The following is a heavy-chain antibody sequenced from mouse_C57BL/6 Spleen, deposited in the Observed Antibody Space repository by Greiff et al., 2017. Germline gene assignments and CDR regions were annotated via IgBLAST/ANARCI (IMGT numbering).Heavy chain of an antibody. D-gene: IGHD1-1*01. CDR2: IDPSDSYT. V-gene: IGHV1-69*01. CDR3: ARRDYCGSSYRAMGD. Sequence: QVLLQQPGAELVMPGASVKLSCKASGYTFTSYWMHWVQQRPGQGLEWIGEIDPSDSYTNYNQKFKGKSTLTVDKSSSTAYMQLSSLTSEDSAVYYCARRDYCGSSYRAMGDWGQGPSVTAYS. CDR1: GYTFTSYW. J-gene: IGHJ4*01.